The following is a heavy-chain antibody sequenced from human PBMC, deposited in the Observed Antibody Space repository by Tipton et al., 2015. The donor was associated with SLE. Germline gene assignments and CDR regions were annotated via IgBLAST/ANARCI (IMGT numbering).Heavy chain of an antibody. D-gene: IGHD4-17*01. CDR3: ARGDYGTKPGFDY. J-gene: IGHJ4*02. CDR2: IYYSGST. CDR1: GGSISSYY. V-gene: IGHV4-59*12. Sequence: TLSLTCTVSGGSISSYYWSWIRQPPGKGLEWIGYIYYSGSTNYNPSLKSRVTILVDTSKNQFSLKLSSMTAADTAVYYCARGDYGTKPGFDYWGQGTLVTVST.